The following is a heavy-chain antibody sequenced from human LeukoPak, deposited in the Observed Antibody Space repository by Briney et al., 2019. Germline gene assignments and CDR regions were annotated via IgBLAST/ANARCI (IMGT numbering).Heavy chain of an antibody. V-gene: IGHV6-1*01. CDR2: TYYRSKWYN. Sequence: SQTLSLTCAISGDSVSSNSAAWHWIRQSPSRGLEWLGRTYYRSKWYNDYAVSVKSRITINPDTSKNQFSLQLNSVTPEDTAVYYCARWGPWFGELWPEVAFDIWGQGTMVTVSS. CDR1: GDSVSSNSAA. J-gene: IGHJ3*02. D-gene: IGHD3-10*01. CDR3: ARWGPWFGELWPEVAFDI.